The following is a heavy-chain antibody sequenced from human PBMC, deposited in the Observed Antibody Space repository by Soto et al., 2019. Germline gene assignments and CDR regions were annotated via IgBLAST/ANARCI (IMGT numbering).Heavy chain of an antibody. V-gene: IGHV4-59*08. CDR1: VGSIRKNY. CDR3: ARLGGYYQAFDN. Sequence: TLSLTCTVSVGSIRKNYWSSNRQPPGKGLEWVGYIYYTGTSKYNPSLKSRVTISVDSSKNQFSLKLDSVTAADTAVYYCARLGGYYQAFDNWGQGTLVTVSS. CDR2: IYYTGTS. D-gene: IGHD3-3*01. J-gene: IGHJ4*02.